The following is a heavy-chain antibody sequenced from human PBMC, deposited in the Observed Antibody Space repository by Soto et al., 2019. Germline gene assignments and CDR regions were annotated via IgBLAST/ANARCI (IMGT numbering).Heavy chain of an antibody. CDR2: MYSGGST. D-gene: IGHD6-25*01. J-gene: IGHJ4*02. V-gene: IGHV3-53*01. CDR1: GCTVSSNY. CDR3: ASAGRYSSGDY. Sequence: GGSLRLSCAAAGCTVSSNYRSWVRQAPGKGLEWVSVMYSGGSTYYSDSVKGRFTISRDNSKNTLYLQMNSLTAADPALYSCASAGRYSSGDYCRQRTLVTVSS.